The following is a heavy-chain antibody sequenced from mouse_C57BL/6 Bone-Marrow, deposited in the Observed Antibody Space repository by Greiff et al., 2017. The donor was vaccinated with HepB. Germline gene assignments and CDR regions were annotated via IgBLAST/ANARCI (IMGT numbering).Heavy chain of an antibody. CDR1: GYTFTSYW. J-gene: IGHJ4*01. Sequence: VQLQQPGAELVKPGASVKLSCKASGYTFTSYWMHWVKQRPGRGLEWIGRIDPNSGGTKYNEKFKSKATLTVDKPSSTAYMQLSSLTSEDSAVYYCARGSYYSNFGDYAMDYWGQGTSVTVSS. CDR3: ARGSYYSNFGDYAMDY. CDR2: IDPNSGGT. D-gene: IGHD2-5*01. V-gene: IGHV1-72*01.